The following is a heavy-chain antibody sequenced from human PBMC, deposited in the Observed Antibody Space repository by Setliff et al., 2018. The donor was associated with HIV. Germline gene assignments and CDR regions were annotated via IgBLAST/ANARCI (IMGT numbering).Heavy chain of an antibody. V-gene: IGHV1-69*06. Sequence: ASVKVSCKASGGTFSSYAISWVRQAPGQGLEWMGGIIPIFGTTNYAQKFQGRVTITADKWTSTAYMELSSLRSEDTAVYYCARDPSIAVAGAAVWGQGTTVTVSS. J-gene: IGHJ6*02. CDR2: IIPIFGTT. CDR3: ARDPSIAVAGAAV. D-gene: IGHD6-19*01. CDR1: GGTFSSYA.